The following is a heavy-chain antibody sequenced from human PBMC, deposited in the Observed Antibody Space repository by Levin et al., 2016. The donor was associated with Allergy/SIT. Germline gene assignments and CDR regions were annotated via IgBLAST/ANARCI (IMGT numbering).Heavy chain of an antibody. CDR3: ARATVVTLTNHYYYYAMDA. J-gene: IGHJ6*02. D-gene: IGHD3-22*01. CDR2: IIPMFGTA. V-gene: IGHV1-69*06. CDR1: GGTFSSYA. Sequence: SVKVSCKASGGTFSSYAINWVRQAPGQGLEWMGRIIPMFGTANYAQKFQGRVTIIADTSTRTAYLELSSLTSEDTAVYYCARATVVTLTNHYYYYAMDAWGQGTTVTVSS.